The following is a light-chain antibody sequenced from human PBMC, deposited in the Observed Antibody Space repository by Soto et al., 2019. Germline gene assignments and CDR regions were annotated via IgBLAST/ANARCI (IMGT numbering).Light chain of an antibody. J-gene: IGLJ2*01. CDR3: SSYAGSNTYVV. CDR2: EVS. V-gene: IGLV2-8*01. CDR1: SSDVGGYNY. Sequence: QSALTQPPSASGSPGQSVTLSCTGTSSDVGGYNYVSWYQQHPGKAPKLMIYEVSKRPSGVPDRFSGSKSGNTASLTVSGLQAGDEADYYCSSYAGSNTYVVFGGGTKLTVL.